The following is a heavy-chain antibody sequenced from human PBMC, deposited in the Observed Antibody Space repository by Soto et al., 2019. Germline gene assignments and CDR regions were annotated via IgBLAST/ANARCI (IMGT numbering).Heavy chain of an antibody. CDR3: TRPSLRDWSRDAFDI. CDR1: GYSFTSNW. V-gene: IGHV5-51*01. CDR2: IYPADSDT. Sequence: GESLKISCKGSGYSFTSNWIAWVRQMPGKGLEWMGIIYPADSDTRYSPSFQGQVTILADKSISTAYLQWSSLKASDTAMYYCTRPSLRDWSRDAFDIWGQGTMVTVSS. J-gene: IGHJ3*02. D-gene: IGHD3-9*01.